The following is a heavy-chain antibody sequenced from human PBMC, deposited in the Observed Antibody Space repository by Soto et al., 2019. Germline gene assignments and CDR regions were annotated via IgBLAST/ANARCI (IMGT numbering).Heavy chain of an antibody. V-gene: IGHV4-31*03. D-gene: IGHD2-21*02. CDR2: IYYRGST. CDR3: ARTPDCGTDCVNFDY. Sequence: SETLSLTCTVSRGSISSANHYWGWIRQHTGKGLEWIGYIYYRGSTHYNPSLKSRVTISVDTSRNQFSLKLSSVAAADTAVYYCARTPDCGTDCVNFDYWGRGTLVTVSS. J-gene: IGHJ4*02. CDR1: RGSISSANHY.